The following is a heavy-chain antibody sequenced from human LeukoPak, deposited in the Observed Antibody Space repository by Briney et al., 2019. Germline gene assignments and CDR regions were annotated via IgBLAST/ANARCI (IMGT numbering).Heavy chain of an antibody. Sequence: GASAKVSCKASGYTFTGYYMHWVRQAPGQGLEWMGWINPNSGGTNYAQKFQGRATMTRDTSISTAYMELSRLRSDDTAVYYCARDPGNSGYDSIDYWGQGTLVTVSS. J-gene: IGHJ4*02. CDR1: GYTFTGYY. D-gene: IGHD5-12*01. CDR3: ARDPGNSGYDSIDY. CDR2: INPNSGGT. V-gene: IGHV1-2*02.